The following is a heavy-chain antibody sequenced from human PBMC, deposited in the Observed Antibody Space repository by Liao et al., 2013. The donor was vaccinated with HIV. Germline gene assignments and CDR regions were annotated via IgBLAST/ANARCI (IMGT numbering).Heavy chain of an antibody. CDR1: GGSINSGNYY. CDR3: AEGVDFQH. D-gene: IGHD3-3*01. V-gene: IGHV4-61*02. J-gene: IGHJ1*01. CDR2: IYAGDST. Sequence: QVQLQESGPGLVRPSQTLSLTCTVSGGSINSGNYYWSWIRQPAGRGLEWIGRIYAGDSTQYNPSLKSRVTISADTSRNQFFLKLSSVTAADTAVYFCAEGVDFQHWGQGTLVTVSS.